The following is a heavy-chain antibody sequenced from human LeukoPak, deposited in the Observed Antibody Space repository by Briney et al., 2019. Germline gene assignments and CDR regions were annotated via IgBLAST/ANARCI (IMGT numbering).Heavy chain of an antibody. CDR2: ISWDGAGT. CDR3: AKDRGTTGTTGFDY. V-gene: IGHV3-43*01. D-gene: IGHD1/OR15-1a*01. Sequence: SGGSLRLSCAASGFTFDDYTMHWVRQAPGKGLQWVSLISWDGAGTYYADSVKGRFTISRDNSKNSLYLQMNSLRTEDTALYYCAKDRGTTGTTGFDYWGQGTLVTVSS. CDR1: GFTFDDYT. J-gene: IGHJ4*02.